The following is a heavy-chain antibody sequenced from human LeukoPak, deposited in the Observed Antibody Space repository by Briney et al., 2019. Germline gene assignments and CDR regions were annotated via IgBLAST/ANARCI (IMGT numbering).Heavy chain of an antibody. CDR1: GGSINSNSHH. J-gene: IGHJ4*02. CDR2: IYYSGTT. V-gene: IGHV4-39*01. CDR3: ARRGDILTGYAFDY. D-gene: IGHD3-9*01. Sequence: SETLSLTCSVSGGSINSNSHHWDWLRQAPGKGLEWIGNIYYSGTTSYNPSLKSRVTISVDTSKNQFSLRLSSVTAADTAVYYCARRGDILTGYAFDYWGQGTLVTVSS.